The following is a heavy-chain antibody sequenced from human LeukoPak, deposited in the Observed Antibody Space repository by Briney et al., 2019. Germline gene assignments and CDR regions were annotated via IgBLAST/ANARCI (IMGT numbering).Heavy chain of an antibody. J-gene: IGHJ4*02. CDR2: INPNSGGT. Sequence: ASVKVSCKASGYTFSGYYMHWVRQAPGQGLEWMGRINPNSGGTNYAQKSQGRVTMTRDTSISTAYMELSRLRSDDTAVYYCARDQFYYDSSGYYKYYFDYWGQGTLVTVSS. V-gene: IGHV1-2*06. CDR3: ARDQFYYDSSGYYKYYFDY. CDR1: GYTFSGYY. D-gene: IGHD3-22*01.